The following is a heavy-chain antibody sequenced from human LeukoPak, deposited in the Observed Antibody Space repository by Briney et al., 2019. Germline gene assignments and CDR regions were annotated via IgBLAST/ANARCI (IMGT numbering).Heavy chain of an antibody. J-gene: IGHJ4*02. Sequence: GASVKVSCKASGYTFTSYYMYWVRQAPGHGLEWMGIINPSGGSTSYAQKFQGRVTMTRDTSTSTVYMELSSLRSEDTAVYYCARVGIRGYSSGWYAVGGYFDYWGQGTLVTVSS. D-gene: IGHD6-19*01. CDR1: GYTFTSYY. V-gene: IGHV1-46*01. CDR2: INPSGGST. CDR3: ARVGIRGYSSGWYAVGGYFDY.